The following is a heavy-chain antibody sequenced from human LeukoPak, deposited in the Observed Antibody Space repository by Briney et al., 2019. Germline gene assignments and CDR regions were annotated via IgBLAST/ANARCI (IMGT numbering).Heavy chain of an antibody. J-gene: IGHJ5*02. CDR2: IYYSGST. CDR1: GGSISSGDYY. Sequence: PSETLSLTCTVSGGSISSGDYYWSWIRQPPGKGLEWIGYIYYSGSTYYNPSLKSRVTISVDTSKNQFSLKLSSVTAADTAVYYRARGLIRLSWFDPWGQGTLVTVSS. V-gene: IGHV4-30-4*08. CDR3: ARGLIRLSWFDP. D-gene: IGHD2-8*01.